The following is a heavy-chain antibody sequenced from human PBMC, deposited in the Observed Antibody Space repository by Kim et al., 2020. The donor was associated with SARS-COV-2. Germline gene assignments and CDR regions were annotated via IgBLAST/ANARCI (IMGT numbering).Heavy chain of an antibody. D-gene: IGHD1-1*01. J-gene: IGHJ6*02. CDR2: IDPSGTYK. Sequence: GESLKISCTGAGNSFTSDWISLGRQMPGKGLGWVGRIDPSGTYKNYSLSFEGHVTISATKSISTAYLQWSSLKASDTAIYYCARRWKLAMDVWDQGTTVT. CDR3: ARRWKLAMDV. CDR1: GNSFTSDW. V-gene: IGHV5-10-1*01.